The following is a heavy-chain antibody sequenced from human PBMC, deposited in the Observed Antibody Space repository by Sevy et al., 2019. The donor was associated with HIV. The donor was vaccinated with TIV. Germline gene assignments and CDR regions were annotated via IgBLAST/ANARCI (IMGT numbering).Heavy chain of an antibody. CDR2: IWYDGTIK. CDR3: ARGGGYCGGDYYSIDY. V-gene: IGHV3-33*08. CDR1: GFTFSSYV. D-gene: IGHD2-21*02. Sequence: GGSQRLSCAASGFTFSSYVMHWVRQAPGKGLEWVALIWYDGTIKYYADSVKGRFTISRDNSKDTLFLQMNSLTPEDTAVYYCARGGGYCGGDYYSIDYWGQGALVTVSS. J-gene: IGHJ4*02.